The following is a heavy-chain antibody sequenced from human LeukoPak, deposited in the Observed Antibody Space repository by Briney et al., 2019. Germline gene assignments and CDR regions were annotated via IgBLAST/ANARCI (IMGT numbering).Heavy chain of an antibody. CDR1: GFTFSSYG. J-gene: IGHJ3*02. V-gene: IGHV3-30*02. CDR2: IRHDGSNK. D-gene: IGHD3-10*01. Sequence: PGGSLRLSCAASGFTFSSYGMHWVRQAPGKGLEWGAFIRHDGSNKYYADSVKGRFTISRDNSKNTLYLQMNSLRAEDTAVYYCAREGITMEEAFDIWGQGTMVTVSS. CDR3: AREGITMEEAFDI.